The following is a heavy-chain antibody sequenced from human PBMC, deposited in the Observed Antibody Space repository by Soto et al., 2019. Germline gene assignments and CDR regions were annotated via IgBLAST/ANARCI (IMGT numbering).Heavy chain of an antibody. Sequence: GGSLRLSCAAPGFTFSNYALHWVRQAPGKGLEWVAAIWYDGSNKYYADSVKGRFTISRDNSKNMLYLQMNSLRGEDTAIYYCARDLSGPLDYWGQGALVTVSS. V-gene: IGHV3-33*01. CDR2: IWYDGSNK. D-gene: IGHD3-16*02. CDR3: ARDLSGPLDY. J-gene: IGHJ4*02. CDR1: GFTFSNYA.